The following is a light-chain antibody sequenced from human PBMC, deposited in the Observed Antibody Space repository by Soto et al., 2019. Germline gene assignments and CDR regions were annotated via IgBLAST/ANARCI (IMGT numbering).Light chain of an antibody. V-gene: IGKV3-11*02. CDR2: ADS. CDR3: QHRYNRPIT. J-gene: IGKJ5*01. Sequence: EIVLTQSPATLSLSPGERATLSCRASHTISGYLGWYQQKPGQAPRLLIYADSNRATGIPARFSGSVSGRDSTVTSSRQESEDVLVYYRQHRYNRPITCGQGTRLEIK. CDR1: HTISGY.